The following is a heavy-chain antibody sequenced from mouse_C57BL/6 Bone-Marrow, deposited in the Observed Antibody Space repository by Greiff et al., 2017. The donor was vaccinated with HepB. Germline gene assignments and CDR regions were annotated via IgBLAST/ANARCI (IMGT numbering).Heavy chain of an antibody. CDR2: IDPSDSYT. Sequence: VQLQQPGAELVRPGTSVKLSCKASGYTFTSYWMHWVKQRPGQGLEWIGVIDPSDSYTNYNQKFKGKATLTVDTSSSTAYMQLSSLTSEDSAVYYCAENYYGIDYWGQGTTLTVSS. CDR3: AENYYGIDY. J-gene: IGHJ2*01. CDR1: GYTFTSYW. V-gene: IGHV1-59*01. D-gene: IGHD1-1*01.